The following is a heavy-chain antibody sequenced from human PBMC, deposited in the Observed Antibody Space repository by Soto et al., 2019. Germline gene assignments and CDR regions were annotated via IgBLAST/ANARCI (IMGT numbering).Heavy chain of an antibody. CDR1: GFTFSSYA. CDR2: ISYDGSNK. CDR3: AREFPMGGIQLWSRSPYFDY. D-gene: IGHD5-18*01. V-gene: IGHV3-30-3*01. Sequence: QVQLVESGGGVVQPGRSLRLSCADSGFTFSSYAMHWVRQAPGKGLEWVAVISYDGSNKYYGESVQGRFTISRDNSKNTLYLQMNSLRAEDTAVYYCAREFPMGGIQLWSRSPYFDYWGQGTLVTVSS. J-gene: IGHJ4*02.